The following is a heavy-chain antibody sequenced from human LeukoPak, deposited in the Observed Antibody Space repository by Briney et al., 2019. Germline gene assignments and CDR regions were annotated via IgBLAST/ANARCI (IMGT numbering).Heavy chain of an antibody. CDR3: AKGSCSSTSCYSGGFDP. Sequence: GGSLRLSCAASGFTFSSYAMSWVRQAPGKGLEWVSAISGSGGSTYYADSVKGRFTISRDNSKNTLYLEINSLRAEDMALYYCAKGSCSSTSCYSGGFDPWGQGTLVTVSS. CDR1: GFTFSSYA. CDR2: ISGSGGST. V-gene: IGHV3-23*01. D-gene: IGHD2-2*01. J-gene: IGHJ5*02.